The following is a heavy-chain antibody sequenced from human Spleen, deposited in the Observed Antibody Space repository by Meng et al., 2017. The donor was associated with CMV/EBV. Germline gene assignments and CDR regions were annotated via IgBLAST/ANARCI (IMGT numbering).Heavy chain of an antibody. V-gene: IGHV4-31*03. CDR2: IYYSGST. CDR3: ARFDSSSFGRDP. J-gene: IGHJ5*02. D-gene: IGHD6-6*01. CDR1: GGSISSGGYY. Sequence: TVSGGSISSGGYYWSWIRQHPGKGLEWIGYIYYSGSTYYNPSLKSRVTISVDTSKNQFSLKLSSVTAADTAVYYCARFDSSSFGRDPWGQGTLVTVSS.